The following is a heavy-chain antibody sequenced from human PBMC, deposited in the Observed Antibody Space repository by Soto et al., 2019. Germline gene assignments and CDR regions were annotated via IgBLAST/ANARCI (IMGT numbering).Heavy chain of an antibody. J-gene: IGHJ4*02. D-gene: IGHD2-2*01. CDR2: INLNSGHT. Sequence: ASVKVSCKASGYPFTTYDISWVRQAAGQGLEWMGWINLNSGHTDYAQRFQGRVTMTRNTSITTAYMELTSLSSEDTAVYFCARGWEVPAATFDSWGQGT. CDR3: ARGWEVPAATFDS. CDR1: GYPFTTYD. V-gene: IGHV1-8*01.